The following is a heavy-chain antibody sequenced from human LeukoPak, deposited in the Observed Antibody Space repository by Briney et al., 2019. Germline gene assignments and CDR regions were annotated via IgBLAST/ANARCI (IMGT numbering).Heavy chain of an antibody. D-gene: IGHD3-22*01. J-gene: IGHJ4*02. V-gene: IGHV4-38-2*02. CDR3: ARGGRYYDSSGYYHPSYFDY. CDR1: GYSISSGYY. CDR2: IYHSGST. Sequence: PSETLSLTCTVSGYSISSGYYWGWIRPPPEKGLEWIGSIYHSGSTYYNPSLKSRVTISVDTSKNQFSLKLSSVTAADTAVYYCARGGRYYDSSGYYHPSYFDYWGQGTLVTVSS.